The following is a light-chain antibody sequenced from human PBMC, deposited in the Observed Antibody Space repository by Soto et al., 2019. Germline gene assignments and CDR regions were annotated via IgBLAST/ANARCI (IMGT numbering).Light chain of an antibody. J-gene: IGKJ4*01. Sequence: DIQMTQSPSSLSVSVGERVTITCRASRSINSYLNWYQQKPGKAPKLLIYGASSLQSGVPSRFSGSGSGTDFTLTISSLQPEDFATYYWQQSYSTLGTFGGGTKVEI. CDR3: QQSYSTLGT. V-gene: IGKV1-39*01. CDR1: RSINSY. CDR2: GAS.